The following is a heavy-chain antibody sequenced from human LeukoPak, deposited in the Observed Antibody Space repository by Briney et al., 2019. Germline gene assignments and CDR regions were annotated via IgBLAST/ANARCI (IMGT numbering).Heavy chain of an antibody. J-gene: IGHJ4*02. V-gene: IGHV3-66*01. CDR2: IYSGGTT. CDR1: GFTVSSNY. CDR3: AKEEAATPYDY. Sequence: GGSLRLSCAASGFTVSSNYMSWVRQAPGKGLEWVSVIYSGGTTYYADSVKGRFTISRDNSKNALYLHMSSLRAEDTAVYYCAKEEAATPYDYWGQGTLVTVSS. D-gene: IGHD2-15*01.